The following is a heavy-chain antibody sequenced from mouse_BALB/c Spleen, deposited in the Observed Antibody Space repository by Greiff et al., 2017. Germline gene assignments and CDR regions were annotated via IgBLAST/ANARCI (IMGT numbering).Heavy chain of an antibody. J-gene: IGHJ2*01. CDR2: IWSGGST. CDR1: GFSLTSYG. Sequence: LQESGPGLVQPSQSLSITCTVSGFSLTSYGVHWVRQSPGKGLEWLGVIWSGGSTDYNAAFISRLSISKDNSKSQVFFKMNSLQADDTAIYYCARGGVDYWGQGTTLTVSS. V-gene: IGHV2-4-1*01. CDR3: ARGGVDY.